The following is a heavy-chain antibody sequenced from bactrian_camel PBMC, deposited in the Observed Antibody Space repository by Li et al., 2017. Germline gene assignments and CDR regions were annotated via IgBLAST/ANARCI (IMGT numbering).Heavy chain of an antibody. CDR3: AGASFAIVSDGWCGRRRADNFAY. J-gene: IGHJ4*01. CDR1: GRTDRQYC. V-gene: IGHV3S57*01. D-gene: IGHD2*01. CDR2: LNSDGST. Sequence: HVQLVESGGGSVQAGGSLKLSCAASGRTDRQYCMAWFRQGPGKDREGVANLNSDGSTTYSDSVRGRFTISRDNAKNTLYLQMNSLKPEDTGMYYCAGASFAIVSDGWCGRRRADNFAYWGQGTQVTVS.